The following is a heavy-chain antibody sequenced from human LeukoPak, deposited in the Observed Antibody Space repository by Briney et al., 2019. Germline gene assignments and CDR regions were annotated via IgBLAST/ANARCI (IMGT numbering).Heavy chain of an antibody. V-gene: IGHV3-23*01. CDR2: ISGSGGST. Sequence: GGSLRLSCAVSGFTFNNFAMNWVRQAPGKGLEWVSVISGSGGSTVYADSVKGRFTISRDNSKNTLNLQMNSLRAEDTGVYHCAKGHGEYCGAGCYSRVLDFWGQGTLVTVSS. D-gene: IGHD2-21*01. J-gene: IGHJ4*02. CDR3: AKGHGEYCGAGCYSRVLDF. CDR1: GFTFNNFA.